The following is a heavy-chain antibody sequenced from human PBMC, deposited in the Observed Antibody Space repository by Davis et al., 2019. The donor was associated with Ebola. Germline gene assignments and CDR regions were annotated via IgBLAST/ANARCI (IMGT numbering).Heavy chain of an antibody. Sequence: MPGGSLSLTCPVSGGSISSSSYYWGWIRQPPGKGLEWIGTIYYSGSTNYNPSLKSRVTISVDTSKNQFSLKLSSVTAADTAVYYCARGRGLWGSYRLDYWGQGTLVTVSS. D-gene: IGHD3-16*02. CDR3: ARGRGLWGSYRLDY. CDR1: GGSISSSSYY. CDR2: IYYSGST. J-gene: IGHJ4*02. V-gene: IGHV4-39*07.